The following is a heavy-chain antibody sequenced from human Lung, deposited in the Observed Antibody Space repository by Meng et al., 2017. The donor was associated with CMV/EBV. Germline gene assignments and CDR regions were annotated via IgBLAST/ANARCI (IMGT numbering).Heavy chain of an antibody. CDR1: GYTFTTYD. J-gene: IGHJ6*02. D-gene: IGHD2-2*01. CDR3: ARTRIEVEPDGRKIKYYNYGMDV. CDR2: MNPNSGNT. V-gene: IGHV1-8*01. Sequence: ASVXVSXKASGYTFTTYDINWVRQATGQGLEWMGWMNPNSGNTGYAQKFQGRVTLTRVTSISTAYMELSSLTSDDTAVYYCARTRIEVEPDGRKIKYYNYGMDVXGQEXTVTVSS.